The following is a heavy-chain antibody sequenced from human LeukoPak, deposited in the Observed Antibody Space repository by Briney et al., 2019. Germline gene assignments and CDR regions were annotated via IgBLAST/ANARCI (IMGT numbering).Heavy chain of an antibody. V-gene: IGHV3-30*04. D-gene: IGHD3-10*01. J-gene: IGHJ6*03. CDR3: ARDHAHEFFYYYYMDV. Sequence: GGSLRLSCAASGFTFSSYAMHWVRQAPGKGLEWVAVISYDGSNKYYADSVKGRFTISRDNSKNTLYLQMNSLRAEDTAVYYCARDHAHEFFYYYYMDVWGKGTTVTVSS. CDR2: ISYDGSNK. CDR1: GFTFSSYA.